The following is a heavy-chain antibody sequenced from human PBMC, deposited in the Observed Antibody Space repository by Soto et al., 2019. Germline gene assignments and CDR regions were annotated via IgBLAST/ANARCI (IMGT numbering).Heavy chain of an antibody. CDR3: AKVGVGSSDS. V-gene: IGHV3-23*01. D-gene: IGHD3-10*01. CDR2: ISGTGGNT. CDR1: GFIFSTYA. Sequence: EVQLLESGGALLQPGGSLRLSCAASGFIFSTYAMSWVRQAPGKGLEWVSMISGTGGNTHYADSVKGRVTISRDKSRNTLFLQINGLTAEYTAVNYCAKVGVGSSDSWGQGTLVTVSS. J-gene: IGHJ4*02.